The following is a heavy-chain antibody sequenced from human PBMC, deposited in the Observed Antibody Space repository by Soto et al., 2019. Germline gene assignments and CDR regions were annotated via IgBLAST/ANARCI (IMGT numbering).Heavy chain of an antibody. CDR2: ISAYNGNT. D-gene: IGHD6-19*01. V-gene: IGHV1-18*01. Sequence: ASVKVSCKASGYTFTSSGISWVRQAPGQGLEWMGWISAYNGNTNYAQKLQGRVTMTTDTSTSTAYMELRSLRSDDTAVYYCARDGHSSGWYFGWFDPWGQGTLVTVSS. CDR3: ARDGHSSGWYFGWFDP. J-gene: IGHJ5*02. CDR1: GYTFTSSG.